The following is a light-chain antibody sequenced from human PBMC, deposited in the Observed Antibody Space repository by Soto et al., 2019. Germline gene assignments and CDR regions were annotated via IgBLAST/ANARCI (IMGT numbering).Light chain of an antibody. J-gene: IGKJ1*01. CDR2: GAF. Sequence: EIVLTQSPGTLSLSPGESVTLSCRASPSVTNYLAWYQQKPGQAPRLLIYGAFSRATGIPDRFSGSGSGTDFTLTISRLEPEDFAVYYCQQYGRSPWTFGQGTKVDI. CDR1: PSVTNY. CDR3: QQYGRSPWT. V-gene: IGKV3-20*01.